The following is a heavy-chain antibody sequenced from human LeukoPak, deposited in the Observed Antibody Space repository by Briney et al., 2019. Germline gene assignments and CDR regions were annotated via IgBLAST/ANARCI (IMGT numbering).Heavy chain of an antibody. J-gene: IGHJ4*02. CDR1: GGSISSSSYY. CDR3: ARVAYYDSSGFHPGFDY. Sequence: SETLSLTCTVSGGSISSSSYYWGWIRQPPGKGLEWIVSIYYGGSTNYNPSLKSRATMSLDTSKNQFSLKLSSLTAADAAMYYCARVAYYDSSGFHPGFDYWGQGTLVTVSS. V-gene: IGHV4-39*01. D-gene: IGHD3-22*01. CDR2: IYYGGST.